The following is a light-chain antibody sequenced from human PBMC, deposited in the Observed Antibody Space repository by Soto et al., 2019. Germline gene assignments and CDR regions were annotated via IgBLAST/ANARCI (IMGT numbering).Light chain of an antibody. CDR3: QSYDSSVSGSWV. CDR2: GNS. V-gene: IGLV1-40*01. Sequence: QSVLTQPPSVSGAPGQRVTISCTGSSSNIGAGYDVHWYQQLPGTAPKLLIYGNSNRPSGVPDRFSGSKSGTSASLAITGLQAEAEADYYCQSYDSSVSGSWVFGGGTKLTVL. J-gene: IGLJ3*02. CDR1: SSNIGAGYD.